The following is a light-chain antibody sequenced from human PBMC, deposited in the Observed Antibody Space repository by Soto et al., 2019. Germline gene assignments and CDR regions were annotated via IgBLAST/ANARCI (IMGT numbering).Light chain of an antibody. CDR1: SSDVGAYNY. CDR2: DVS. V-gene: IGLV2-11*01. CDR3: CPYAGSYTSV. J-gene: IGLJ2*01. Sequence: QSALTQPRSVSGSPGQSVTISCTGTSSDVGAYNYVSWYQQHPGKAPKLMIYDVSKRPSGVPDRFSGSKSGNTASLTISGLQAEDEADYYCCPYAGSYTSVFGGGTKLTVL.